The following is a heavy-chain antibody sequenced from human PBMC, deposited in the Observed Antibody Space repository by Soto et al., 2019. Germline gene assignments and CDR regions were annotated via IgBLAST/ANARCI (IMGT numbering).Heavy chain of an antibody. J-gene: IGHJ6*03. CDR2: INHSGTT. V-gene: IGHV4-34*01. CDR1: GGSVRGYY. D-gene: IGHD2-2*01. CDR3: ARGGEYQLLLRDYYYFNMDV. Sequence: QVQLHQWGAGLLKPSETLSITCAVHGGSVRGYYWTWIRQSPEKGLEWIGEINHSGTTNYSPSLKTRVTISVDTSKNQFSLILSSVTAADTAVYYCARGGEYQLLLRDYYYFNMDVWGTGTTVTVS.